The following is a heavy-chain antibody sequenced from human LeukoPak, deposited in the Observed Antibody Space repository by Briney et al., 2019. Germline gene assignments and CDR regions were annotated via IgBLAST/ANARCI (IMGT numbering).Heavy chain of an antibody. V-gene: IGHV3-30-3*01. CDR1: GFTFSSYA. D-gene: IGHD2-2*01. CDR2: ISYDGSNR. Sequence: GGSLRLSCAASGFTFSSYAMHWVRQAPGKGLEWVAVISYDGSNRYYADSVKGRFTISRDNSKNMLYLQMNSLRAEDTAVYYCARDGDLGYCSSTSCPSGSFDYWGQGTLVTVSS. J-gene: IGHJ4*02. CDR3: ARDGDLGYCSSTSCPSGSFDY.